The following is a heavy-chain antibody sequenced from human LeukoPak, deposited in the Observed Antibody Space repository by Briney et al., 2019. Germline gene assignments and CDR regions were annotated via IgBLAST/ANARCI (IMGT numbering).Heavy chain of an antibody. V-gene: IGHV3-53*01. J-gene: IGHJ4*02. Sequence: GGSLRLSCAASGFTVSSNYMSWVRQAPGKGLEWVSVIYSGGSTYYADSVKGRFTISRDSSKRTLSIQMTSLRAEDTAVYYCARAKPKNMVRGLIMRRESRYYFDYWGQGTLVTVSS. D-gene: IGHD3-10*01. CDR1: GFTVSSNY. CDR2: IYSGGST. CDR3: ARAKPKNMVRGLIMRRESRYYFDY.